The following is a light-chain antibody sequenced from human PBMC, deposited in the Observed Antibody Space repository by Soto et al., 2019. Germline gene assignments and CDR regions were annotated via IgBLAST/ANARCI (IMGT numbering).Light chain of an antibody. J-gene: IGKJ1*01. CDR1: QSVSSSY. V-gene: IGKV3-20*01. Sequence: LSLPTLSLSPGERATLSCRASQSVSSSYLAWYQQKPGQAPRLLIHGTSSRATGIPDRFSGSGSGTDFTLTISRLEPEDSAVYYCQQYGVSQWTFGQGTKVDI. CDR3: QQYGVSQWT. CDR2: GTS.